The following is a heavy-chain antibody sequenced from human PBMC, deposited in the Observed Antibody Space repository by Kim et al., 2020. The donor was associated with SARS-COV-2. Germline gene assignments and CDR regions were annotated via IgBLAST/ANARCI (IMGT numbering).Heavy chain of an antibody. Sequence: SETLSLTCAVSGESFSGFSWNWIRQPPGKGPEWIGEINSGGSANYNPSLKSRVTMSVDTSKNQFSLKLNSVTAAVTAVYYCARGRRTRPLYGHYYFDSWGRGTLVAVSS. CDR1: GESFSGFS. J-gene: IGHJ4*02. CDR3: ARGRRTRPLYGHYYFDS. V-gene: IGHV4-34*01. D-gene: IGHD4-17*01. CDR2: INSGGSA.